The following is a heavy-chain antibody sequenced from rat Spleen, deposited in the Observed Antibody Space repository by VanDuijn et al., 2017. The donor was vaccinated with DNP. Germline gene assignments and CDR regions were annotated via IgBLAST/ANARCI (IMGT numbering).Heavy chain of an antibody. CDR1: GLTFSDYY. V-gene: IGHV5-22*01. J-gene: IGHJ1*01. D-gene: IGHD1-12*02. CDR2: ISYEGSGT. Sequence: EVQLVESGGGLVQPGRSLKLSCAASGLTFSDYYMAWVRQAPKKGLEWVASISYEGSGTYYGDSVKGRFTISRDNAKSTLYLQMNSLRSEDTATYYCARSNTYYDGTYYYWYFDFWGPGTMVTVSS. CDR3: ARSNTYYDGTYYYWYFDF.